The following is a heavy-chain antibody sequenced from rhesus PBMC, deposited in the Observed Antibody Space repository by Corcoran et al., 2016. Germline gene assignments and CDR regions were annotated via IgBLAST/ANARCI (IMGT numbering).Heavy chain of an antibody. CDR3: AIDVDIATATYYYGLDS. V-gene: IGHV3S5*01. D-gene: IGHD5-36*01. J-gene: IGHJ6*01. Sequence: EVQLVESGGGLVQPGGSLRLSCAASGFTLSSYGMSWVRQASGKGREWVSYISNGGGSTYYADSVKSRFTISRDNSKNTLSLQMNSLRAEDTAVYYCAIDVDIATATYYYGLDSWGQGVVVTVSS. CDR1: GFTLSSYG. CDR2: ISNGGGST.